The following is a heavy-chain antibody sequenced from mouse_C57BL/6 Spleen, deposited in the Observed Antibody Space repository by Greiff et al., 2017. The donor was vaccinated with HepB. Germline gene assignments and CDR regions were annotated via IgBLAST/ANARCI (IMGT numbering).Heavy chain of an antibody. CDR3: ARNYGGSSYDFDY. Sequence: VKLEESGPGLVQPSQSLSITCTASGFSLTSYGVHWVRQSPGKGLEWLGVIWRGGSTDYNAAFISRLSISKDNSKSQVFFKMNSLQADDTAIYYCARNYGGSSYDFDYWGQGTTLTVSS. V-gene: IGHV2-2*01. D-gene: IGHD1-1*01. J-gene: IGHJ2*01. CDR1: GFSLTSYG. CDR2: IWRGGST.